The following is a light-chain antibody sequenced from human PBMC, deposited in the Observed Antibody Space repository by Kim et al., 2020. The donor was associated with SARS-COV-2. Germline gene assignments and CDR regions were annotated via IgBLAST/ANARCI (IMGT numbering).Light chain of an antibody. CDR1: QDIRND. CDR3: LQDYTYPYT. V-gene: IGKV1-6*01. J-gene: IGKJ2*01. CDR2: ATS. Sequence: GDRVTITCRASQDIRNDLGWYQQKPGKAPKLLIYATSSLHSGVPSRFSGSGSGTDFTLTIDSLQPGDLATYYCLQDYTYPYTFGQGTKL.